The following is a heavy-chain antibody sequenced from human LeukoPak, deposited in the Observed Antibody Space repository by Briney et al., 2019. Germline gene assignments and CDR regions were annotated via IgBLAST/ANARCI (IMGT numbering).Heavy chain of an antibody. J-gene: IGHJ4*02. CDR3: ARETGTYYDILTGCYKNREFDY. V-gene: IGHV3-7*01. CDR1: GFTFSSYW. D-gene: IGHD3-9*01. Sequence: GGSLRLSCAASGFTFSSYWMSWVRQAPGKGLEWVANIKQDGSEKYYVDSVKGRFTISRDNAKNSLYLQMNSLRAEDTAVYYCARETGTYYDILTGCYKNREFDYWGQGTLVTVSS. CDR2: IKQDGSEK.